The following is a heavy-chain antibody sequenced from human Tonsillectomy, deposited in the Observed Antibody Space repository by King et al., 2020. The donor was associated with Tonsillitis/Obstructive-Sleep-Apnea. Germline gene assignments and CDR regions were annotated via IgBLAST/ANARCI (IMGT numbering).Heavy chain of an antibody. D-gene: IGHD4-23*01. CDR3: SRGPGVKTETFDY. CDR1: GYTFTTSG. V-gene: IGHV1-18*01. CDR2: ISAYNAKT. J-gene: IGHJ4*02. Sequence: VQLVQSGAEVKKPGASVTVSCKASGYTFTTSGVSWVRQAPGQGLQWLGWISAYNAKTNYAQKLQGRLTMTTDTSTSTAYMQLRSLRSDDTAVYYCSRGPGVKTETFDYWGQRTLVPVPS.